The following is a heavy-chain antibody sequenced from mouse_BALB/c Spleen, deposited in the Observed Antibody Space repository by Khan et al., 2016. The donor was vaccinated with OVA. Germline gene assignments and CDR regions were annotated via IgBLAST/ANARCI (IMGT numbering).Heavy chain of an antibody. CDR3: ARRTTGYTMDY. V-gene: IGHV1-4*01. D-gene: IGHD2-14*01. J-gene: IGHJ4*01. CDR1: GYTFTSNT. Sequence: QVQLQHSGADLARPGASVRMSCKASGYTFTSNTMHWVKQRPGQGLEWIGYINPRSGYTNYNQNFKDKATLTADKSSSTAYMQLSSLTSEDSAVDYCARRTTGYTMDYWGQGTSVTVSA. CDR2: INPRSGYT.